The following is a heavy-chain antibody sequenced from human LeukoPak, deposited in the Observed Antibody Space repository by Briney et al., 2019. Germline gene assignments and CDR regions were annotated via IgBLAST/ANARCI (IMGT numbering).Heavy chain of an antibody. CDR2: ISGNNGNT. D-gene: IGHD6-19*01. CDR3: ARGGSAWDNPFDY. V-gene: IGHV1-18*01. Sequence: GASVKVSCKASGYTFTTYGIAWVRQAPGQGLEWMGWISGNNGNTNYAQKVQGRVTMTTDTSTSTAYMELSRLRADDTAVFYCARGGSAWDNPFDYWGQGTLVTVSS. CDR1: GYTFTTYG. J-gene: IGHJ4*02.